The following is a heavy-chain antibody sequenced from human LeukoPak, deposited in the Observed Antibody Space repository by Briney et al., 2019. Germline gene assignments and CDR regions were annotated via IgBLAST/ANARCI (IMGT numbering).Heavy chain of an antibody. D-gene: IGHD2-15*01. Sequence: GGSLRLSCAASGFTFSSYGMHWVRQAPGKGPEWVAVISYDGSNKYYADSVKGRFTISRDNSKNTLYLQMNSLRAEDTAVYYCATVAAPVDDYWGQGTLVTVSS. V-gene: IGHV3-30*03. CDR2: ISYDGSNK. J-gene: IGHJ4*02. CDR3: ATVAAPVDDY. CDR1: GFTFSSYG.